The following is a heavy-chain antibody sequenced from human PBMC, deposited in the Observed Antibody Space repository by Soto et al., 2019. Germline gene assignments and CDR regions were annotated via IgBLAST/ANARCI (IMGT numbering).Heavy chain of an antibody. J-gene: IGHJ6*02. CDR3: AAGEYSVLGMDV. D-gene: IGHD6-6*01. Sequence: QMQLVQSGPEVKKPGTSVQVSCKASGFTFTSSAVQWVLQARGQRLEWMGWIVVGSGNTNYAQKFQERVTITRDMSTSTAYMELSSLRSEDTAVYYCAAGEYSVLGMDVWGQGTTVTVSS. CDR1: GFTFTSSA. CDR2: IVVGSGNT. V-gene: IGHV1-58*01.